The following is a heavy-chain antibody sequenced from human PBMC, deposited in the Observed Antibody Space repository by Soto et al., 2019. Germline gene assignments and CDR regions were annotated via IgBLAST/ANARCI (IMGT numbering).Heavy chain of an antibody. CDR2: ISGSGEMT. D-gene: IGHD1-1*01. CDR3: ARSEMTYNWND. J-gene: IGHJ4*02. CDR1: GFTFRGDA. Sequence: PGGSLRLSCAASGFTFRGDAMSWVRQAPGKGLEWVSSISGSGEMTHYAESVKGRFTISRDNSKNTLYLQMESLRAEDTALYYCARSEMTYNWNDWGQGTLVTGS. V-gene: IGHV3-23*01.